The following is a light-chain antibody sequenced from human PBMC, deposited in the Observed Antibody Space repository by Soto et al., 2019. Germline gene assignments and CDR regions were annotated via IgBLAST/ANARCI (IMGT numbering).Light chain of an antibody. V-gene: IGLV2-14*01. CDR3: SSYTSSTTVI. Sequence: QSALTQPASVSGSPGQSITISCTGTSSDVGSYNFVSWYQHHPGKAPKLMIYEVSNRPSGVSDRFSGSKSGTTASLTISGLQAEDEADYHCSSYTSSTTVIFGGGTKVTVL. CDR1: SSDVGSYNF. J-gene: IGLJ2*01. CDR2: EVS.